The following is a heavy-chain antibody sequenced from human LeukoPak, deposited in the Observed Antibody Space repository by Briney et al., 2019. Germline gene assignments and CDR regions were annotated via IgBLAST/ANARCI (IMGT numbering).Heavy chain of an antibody. V-gene: IGHV4-39*07. CDR1: GDSISSSNSY. CDR2: IYYSGNT. Sequence: SETLSLTCTVSGDSISSSNSYWGWIRQPPGKGLEWIGSIYYSGNTYYNASLKSRVTISVDTSKNQFSLKLSSVTAADTAVYYCARGETLSLEVAVAGEEVDYWGQGTLVTVSS. CDR3: ARGETLSLEVAVAGEEVDY. D-gene: IGHD6-19*01. J-gene: IGHJ4*02.